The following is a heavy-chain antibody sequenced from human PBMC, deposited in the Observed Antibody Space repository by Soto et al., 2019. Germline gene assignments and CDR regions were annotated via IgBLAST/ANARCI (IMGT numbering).Heavy chain of an antibody. D-gene: IGHD6-13*01. Sequence: ASVKASCKASGYTFTGYYMHWVRQAPGQGLEWMGWSNPNSGGTNYAQKFQGWVTITRDTSISTAYMELSRLRSDDTAVYYCARDESAAGTYWGAFDISVQGTMVTFS. J-gene: IGHJ3*02. V-gene: IGHV1-2*04. CDR2: SNPNSGGT. CDR1: GYTFTGYY. CDR3: ARDESAAGTYWGAFDI.